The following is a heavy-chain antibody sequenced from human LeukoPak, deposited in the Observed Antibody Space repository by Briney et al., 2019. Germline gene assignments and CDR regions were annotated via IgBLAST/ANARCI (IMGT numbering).Heavy chain of an antibody. CDR2: INHNGNVN. D-gene: IGHD3-16*01. V-gene: IGHV3-7*03. CDR3: ARGGGLDV. CDR1: GLIFRNYA. J-gene: IGHJ6*02. Sequence: GGSLRLSCTASGLIFRNYAMTWVRQAPGKGLEWVASINHNGNVNYYVDSVKGRFTISRDNAKNSLYLQMSNLRAEDTAVYFCARGGGLDVWGQGATVTVSS.